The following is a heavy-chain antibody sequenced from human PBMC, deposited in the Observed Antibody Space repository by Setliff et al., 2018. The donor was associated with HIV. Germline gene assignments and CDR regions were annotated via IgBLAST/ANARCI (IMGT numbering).Heavy chain of an antibody. D-gene: IGHD3-22*01. V-gene: IGHV4-39*07. CDR3: ARGFYDSSGYEYNWFDP. CDR2: IYYRGST. J-gene: IGHJ5*02. CDR1: GGSISSSSYY. Sequence: KPSETLSLTCTVSGGSISSSSYYWGWIRQPPGKGLQWIGSIYYRGSTYYNPSLKSRVTIPVDTSKNQFSLKLSSVTAADTAVYYCARGFYDSSGYEYNWFDPWGQGTLVTVSS.